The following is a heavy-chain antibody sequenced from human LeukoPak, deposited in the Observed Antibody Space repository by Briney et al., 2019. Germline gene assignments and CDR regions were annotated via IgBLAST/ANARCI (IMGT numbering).Heavy chain of an antibody. Sequence: GASVKVSCKASGYTFTGYYMHWVRQAPGQGLEWMGWINPNSGGTNYAQKFQGRVTMTRDTSISTAYMELSRLRSDDTAVYYCARWKLSDYGDYVPYYYGMDAWGQGTTVTVSS. J-gene: IGHJ6*02. CDR2: INPNSGGT. CDR1: GYTFTGYY. V-gene: IGHV1-2*02. CDR3: ARWKLSDYGDYVPYYYGMDA. D-gene: IGHD4-17*01.